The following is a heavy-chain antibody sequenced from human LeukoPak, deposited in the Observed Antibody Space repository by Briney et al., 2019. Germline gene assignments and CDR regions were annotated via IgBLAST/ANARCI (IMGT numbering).Heavy chain of an antibody. D-gene: IGHD2-21*02. CDR1: GFTFSNAW. Sequence: GGSLRLSCAASGFTFSNAWMSWVRQAPGKGLEWVGRIKSKSDYGTTDFAAPVQGRFIISRDDSTNMLYLQMNSLKTEATATYYCTRVTAYYDYGMDVWGHGTTVTVSS. CDR2: IKSKSDYGTT. V-gene: IGHV3-15*01. J-gene: IGHJ6*02. CDR3: TRVTAYYDYGMDV.